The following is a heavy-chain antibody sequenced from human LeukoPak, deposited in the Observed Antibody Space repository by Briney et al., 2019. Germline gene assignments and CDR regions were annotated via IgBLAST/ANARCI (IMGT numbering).Heavy chain of an antibody. CDR2: IYYSGST. J-gene: IGHJ4*02. CDR3: ARYPGLEGTGSRGAFDY. CDR1: GGSINSGGYY. D-gene: IGHD3-10*01. V-gene: IGHV4-31*03. Sequence: SQTLSLTCTVSGGSINSGGYYWSWIRQHPGKGLEWIGYIYYSGSTNYNPSLKSRVTISVDTSKNQFSLKLNSVTAADTAVYYCARYPGLEGTGSRGAFDYWGQGALVTVSS.